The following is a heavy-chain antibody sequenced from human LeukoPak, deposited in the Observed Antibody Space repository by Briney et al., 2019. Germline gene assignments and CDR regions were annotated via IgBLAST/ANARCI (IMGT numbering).Heavy chain of an antibody. Sequence: GGSPRLSCTASGFAFDEHGMSWVRQVPGKGLEWVSGINWSGGSTGYADPLRGRFTIPRDNAKNSLYLQMDSLRAEDTALYYCARAPITSPFYFDYWGQGTLVTVSS. V-gene: IGHV3-20*04. CDR3: ARAPITSPFYFDY. CDR2: INWSGGST. J-gene: IGHJ4*02. CDR1: GFAFDEHG. D-gene: IGHD2-2*01.